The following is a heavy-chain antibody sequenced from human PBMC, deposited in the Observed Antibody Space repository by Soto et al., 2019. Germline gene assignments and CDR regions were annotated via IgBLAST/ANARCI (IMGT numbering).Heavy chain of an antibody. CDR1: GGSFSGYY. V-gene: IGHV4-34*01. CDR2: INHSGST. D-gene: IGHD2-15*01. J-gene: IGHJ6*02. Sequence: LALTCAVYGGSFSGYYWSWIRQPPGKGLEWIGEINHSGSTNYNPSLKSRVTISVDTSKNQFSLKLSSVTAADTAVYYCARGGFRGYCSGGSCYSRAYYYYGMDVWDQGTKVTVSS. CDR3: ARGGFRGYCSGGSCYSRAYYYYGMDV.